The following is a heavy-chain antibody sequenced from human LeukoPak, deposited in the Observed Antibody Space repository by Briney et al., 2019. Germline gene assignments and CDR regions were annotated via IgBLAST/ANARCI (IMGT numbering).Heavy chain of an antibody. J-gene: IGHJ4*02. D-gene: IGHD1-26*01. V-gene: IGHV3-15*01. Sequence: GGSLRLSCAASGFTFSNAWMSWVRQAPGKGLEWVGRIKSKTDGGTTDYAAPVKGRFTISRDDSKNTLYLQMNSLKTEDTAVYYCTTRSVGATTVFDYWGQGTLVTVSS. CDR1: GFTFSNAW. CDR3: TTRSVGATTVFDY. CDR2: IKSKTDGGTT.